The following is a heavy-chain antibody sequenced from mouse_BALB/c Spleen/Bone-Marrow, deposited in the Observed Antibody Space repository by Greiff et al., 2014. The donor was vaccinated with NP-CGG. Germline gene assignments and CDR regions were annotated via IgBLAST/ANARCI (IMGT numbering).Heavy chain of an antibody. D-gene: IGHD3-2*01. CDR1: GYTFTSYD. CDR3: ARSGDSSGDGFAY. Sequence: LQESGPELVKPGALVKISCKASGYTFTSYDINWVKQRPGQGLEWIGWICPGDGSTKYNERFKGKATLTADKSSSTAYMQLSSLTSENSAVYFCARSGDSSGDGFAYWGQGTLVTVSA. CDR2: ICPGDGST. J-gene: IGHJ3*01. V-gene: IGHV1S33*01.